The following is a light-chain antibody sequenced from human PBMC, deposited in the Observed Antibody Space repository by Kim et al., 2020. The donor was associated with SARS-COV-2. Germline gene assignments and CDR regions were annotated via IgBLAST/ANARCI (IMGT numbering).Light chain of an antibody. CDR2: AAS. Sequence: SASVGDRVTITCRASQSISNYLNWYQQKPGKAPNLLIYAASSLQSSVPSRFSGTGSGTDFTLTISSLQPVDFATYFCQQSRSTPLTFGGGTKLEIK. J-gene: IGKJ4*01. CDR1: QSISNY. V-gene: IGKV1-39*01. CDR3: QQSRSTPLT.